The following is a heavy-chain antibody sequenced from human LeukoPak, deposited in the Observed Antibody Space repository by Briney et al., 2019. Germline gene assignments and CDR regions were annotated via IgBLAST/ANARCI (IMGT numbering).Heavy chain of an antibody. CDR1: GFTFTSYE. CDR2: ISSSSGSIK. V-gene: IGHV3-48*03. CDR3: ARVRIYFYF. Sequence: GGSLRLSCVVSGFTFTSYEMHWVRQAPGKGLEWVSYISSSSGSIKNYADSVKGRFTFSRDNAKNSLYLQMNSLTAEDTALYYCARVRIYFYFWGQGTLDTVSS. J-gene: IGHJ4*02.